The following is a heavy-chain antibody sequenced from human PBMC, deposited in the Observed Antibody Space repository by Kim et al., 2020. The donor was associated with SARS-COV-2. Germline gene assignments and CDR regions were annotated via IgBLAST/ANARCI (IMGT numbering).Heavy chain of an antibody. CDR2: INPNSGGT. J-gene: IGHJ4*02. CDR1: GYTFTGYY. CDR3: ARDNSHSVFGVVTAIRVFDY. D-gene: IGHD3-3*01. Sequence: ASVKVSCKASGYTFTGYYMHWVRQAPGQGLEWMGWINPNSGGTNYAQKFQGRVTMTRDTSISTAYMELSRLRSDDTAVYYCARDNSHSVFGVVTAIRVFDYWGQGTLVTVSS. V-gene: IGHV1-2*02.